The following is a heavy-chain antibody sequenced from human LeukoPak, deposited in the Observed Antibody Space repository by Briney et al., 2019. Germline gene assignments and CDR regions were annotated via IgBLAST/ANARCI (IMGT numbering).Heavy chain of an antibody. CDR2: ISYDGSNK. V-gene: IGHV3-30-3*01. Sequence: GGSLRLSCTVSGFTFGDYAMSWVRQAPGKGLEWVAFISYDGSNKYYADSVKGRFTISRDISKNTLHLQMSSLRAEDTAVYYCARQRYSNDYVLDVWGQGTTVTVSS. CDR1: GFTFGDYA. CDR3: ARQRYSNDYVLDV. D-gene: IGHD6-13*01. J-gene: IGHJ6*02.